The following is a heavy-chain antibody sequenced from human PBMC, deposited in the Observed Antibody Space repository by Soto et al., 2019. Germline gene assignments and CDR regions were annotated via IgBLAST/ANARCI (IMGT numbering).Heavy chain of an antibody. J-gene: IGHJ4*02. Sequence: PGESLRISCKVSGYSFAGDWITWWRQKPWKCLECMGRIDPSDSQTYYSPSFRGHVTISVTKSITTVFLQWSSLRASDTAMYYCARQIYDSDTGPNFQYYFDSWGQGTPVTLSS. CDR3: ARQIYDSDTGPNFQYYFDS. V-gene: IGHV5-10-1*01. CDR2: IDPSDSQT. CDR1: GYSFAGDW. D-gene: IGHD3-22*01.